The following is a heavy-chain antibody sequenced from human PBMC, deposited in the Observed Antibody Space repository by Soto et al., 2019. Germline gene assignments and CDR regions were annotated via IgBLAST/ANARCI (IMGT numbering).Heavy chain of an antibody. CDR3: TRRGYCSGGSCPLGFDY. J-gene: IGHJ4*02. V-gene: IGHV1-46*03. CDR1: GDIFTTDF. CDR2: INPRDGAT. Sequence: ASVKVSCKASGDIFTTDFVHWVRQAPGQGLEWMGVINPRDGATSYAQKFQYRITMTRDTSTSTVYMELSSLRSEDTAMYYCTRRGYCSGGSCPLGFDYWGQGTLVTVS. D-gene: IGHD2-15*01.